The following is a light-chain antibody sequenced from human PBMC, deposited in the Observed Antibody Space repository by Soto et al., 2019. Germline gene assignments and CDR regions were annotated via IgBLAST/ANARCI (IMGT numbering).Light chain of an antibody. CDR1: QGIRSE. V-gene: IGKV1-6*01. Sequence: AIHLTQCRSSLTASVGDRVTITCRASQGIRSELAWYQQKPGKAPNLLIYAASTLQSGVPSRFSGSGSGTDFTLTISSLQPEDFATYYCLHDYNYPRTFGQGTKVDIK. CDR2: AAS. CDR3: LHDYNYPRT. J-gene: IGKJ1*01.